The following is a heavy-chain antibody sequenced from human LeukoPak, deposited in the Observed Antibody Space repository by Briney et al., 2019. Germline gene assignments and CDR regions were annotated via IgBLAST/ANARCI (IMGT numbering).Heavy chain of an antibody. D-gene: IGHD2-2*01. J-gene: IGHJ6*02. CDR1: VVSFTIYG. CDR3: ARGLYCSSSTSCYDYGMDV. V-gene: IGHV1-69*11. Sequence: AARKVSCTASVVSFTIYGLNSVRQAPGQGLEWMGWFIPILGTAKYAQKLQGRVTITADESTSTAYMELSSLRYEHTAVYYCARGLYCSSSTSCYDYGMDVWGQGTTVTVSS. CDR2: FIPILGTA.